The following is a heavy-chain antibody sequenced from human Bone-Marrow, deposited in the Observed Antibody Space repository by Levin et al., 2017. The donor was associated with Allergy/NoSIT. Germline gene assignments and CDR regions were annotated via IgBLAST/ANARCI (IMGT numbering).Heavy chain of an antibody. CDR3: AHNTVLTGDGGYFDY. D-gene: IGHD7-27*01. J-gene: IGHJ4*02. Sequence: ESGPTLVKPTQTLTLTCTFSGFSLTTRGMGVGWIRQPPGKALEWLALIFFNDERRYSPSLKSRLTFTKDTSKNQVVLTMTNMDPVDTATYYCAHNTVLTGDGGYFDYWGQGILVTVSS. V-gene: IGHV2-5*01. CDR1: GFSLTTRGMG. CDR2: IFFNDER.